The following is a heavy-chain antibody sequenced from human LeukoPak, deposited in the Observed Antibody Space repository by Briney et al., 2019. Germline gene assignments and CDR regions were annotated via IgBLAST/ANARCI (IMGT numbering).Heavy chain of an antibody. V-gene: IGHV4-39*07. J-gene: IGHJ3*02. CDR3: ARVGWHYYDSSGSAAFDI. Sequence: PSETLSLTCTVSGGSISSGTYYWGWIRQPPGKGLEWIGSIYHSGSTYYNPSLKSRVTISVDKAKNQFSLKVSSVTAADTAVYYCARVGWHYYDSSGSAAFDIWGQGTMVTVSS. D-gene: IGHD3-22*01. CDR2: IYHSGST. CDR1: GGSISSGTYY.